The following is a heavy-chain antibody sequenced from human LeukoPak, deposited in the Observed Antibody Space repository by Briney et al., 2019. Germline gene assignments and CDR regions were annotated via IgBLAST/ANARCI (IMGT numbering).Heavy chain of an antibody. CDR2: IYYSGST. CDR1: GGSISSSSYY. V-gene: IGHV4-39*07. Sequence: PSETLSLTCTVSGGSISSSSYYWGWIRQPPGKGLEWIGSIYYSGSTYYNPSLKSRVTISVDTSKNQFSLKLSSVTAADTAVYYCARALVEQWLVRGYYFDYWGQGTLVTVSS. CDR3: ARALVEQWLVRGYYFDY. D-gene: IGHD6-19*01. J-gene: IGHJ4*02.